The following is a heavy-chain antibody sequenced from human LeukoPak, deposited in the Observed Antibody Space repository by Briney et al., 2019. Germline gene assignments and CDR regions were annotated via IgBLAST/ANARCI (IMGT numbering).Heavy chain of an antibody. Sequence: LRASVKVSCKASGYTFTSYAMHWVRQAPGQRLEWMGWINAGNGNTKYSQKFQDRVTITRDTSASTAYMELSSLRSEDTAVYYCARGGSSSWPTDYWGQGTLVTVSS. CDR1: GYTFTSYA. CDR3: ARGGSSSWPTDY. J-gene: IGHJ4*02. V-gene: IGHV1-3*01. CDR2: INAGNGNT. D-gene: IGHD6-13*01.